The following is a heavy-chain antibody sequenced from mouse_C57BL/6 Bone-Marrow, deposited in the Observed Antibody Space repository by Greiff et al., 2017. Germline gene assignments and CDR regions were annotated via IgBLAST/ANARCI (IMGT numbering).Heavy chain of an antibody. CDR2: IYPRSGNT. Sequence: QVQLQQSGAELARPGASVKLSRKASGYTFTSYGISWVKQRTGQGLEWIGEIYPRSGNTYYNEKFKGKATLTADKSSSTAYMELRSLTSEDSAVYFCAPPYYGSSYVYWYFDVWGTGTTVTVSS. V-gene: IGHV1-81*01. D-gene: IGHD1-1*01. J-gene: IGHJ1*03. CDR3: APPYYGSSYVYWYFDV. CDR1: GYTFTSYG.